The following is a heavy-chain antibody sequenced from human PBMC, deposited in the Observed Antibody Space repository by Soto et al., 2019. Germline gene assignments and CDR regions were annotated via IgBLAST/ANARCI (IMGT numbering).Heavy chain of an antibody. J-gene: IGHJ4*02. V-gene: IGHV1-8*01. D-gene: IGHD6-19*01. CDR1: GYTFTTYD. CDR2: MNPDTGNT. CDR3: ARALGYSSTSRLDM. Sequence: QVQLVQSGAEVEKPGASVKVSCKASGYTFTTYDFNWVRQAPGHGFEWMGWMNPDTGNTGYAQKVPGRVTMTRDTSISTAFMALSGLTAEDTAAYYCARALGYSSTSRLDMWGPRTLVTVSS.